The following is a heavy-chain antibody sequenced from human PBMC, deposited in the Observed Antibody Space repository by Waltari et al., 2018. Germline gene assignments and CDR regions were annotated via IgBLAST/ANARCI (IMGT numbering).Heavy chain of an antibody. J-gene: IGHJ6*02. CDR1: GYSLSELS. V-gene: IGHV1-24*01. D-gene: IGHD3-10*01. CDR3: TTDIMLRVFSNV. Sequence: VQLVQSGAEVRKPGASVKVSCKVSGYSLSELSMHWVRQAPGKGLEWVGGLDPEDEETVYAQKFQGRVTMTEDTSTDTAYMELSSLRSDDTAVYYCTTDIMLRVFSNVWGQGTTVTVSS. CDR2: LDPEDEET.